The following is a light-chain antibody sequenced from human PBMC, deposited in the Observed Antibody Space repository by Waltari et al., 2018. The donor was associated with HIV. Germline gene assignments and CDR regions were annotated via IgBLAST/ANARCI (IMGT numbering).Light chain of an antibody. Sequence: SYVLTQPPPVSVAPGQTARITCGGNHIGDKSVHWYQQKPGQAPVLVVYDDSDRPSGIPERFSGSNSGNTATLTISGVEAGDEADYYCQVWDVVSDHVLFGGGTKLTVL. CDR3: QVWDVVSDHVL. V-gene: IGLV3-21*02. J-gene: IGLJ3*02. CDR2: DDS. CDR1: HIGDKS.